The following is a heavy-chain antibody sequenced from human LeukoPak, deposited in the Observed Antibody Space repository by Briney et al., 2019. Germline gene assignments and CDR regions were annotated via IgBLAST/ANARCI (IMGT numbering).Heavy chain of an antibody. V-gene: IGHV3-21*01. J-gene: IGHJ6*02. CDR2: IRFTGSYI. CDR1: GFTFSSYS. CDR3: AREEEQQLVMWEYYYYGMDV. Sequence: PGGSLRLSCAASGFTFSSYSMNWVRQAPGRGLEWVSSIRFTGSYIYYADSVKGRFTISRDNSKNTLYLQMNSLRAEDTAVYYCAREEEQQLVMWEYYYYGMDVWGQGTTVTVSS. D-gene: IGHD6-13*01.